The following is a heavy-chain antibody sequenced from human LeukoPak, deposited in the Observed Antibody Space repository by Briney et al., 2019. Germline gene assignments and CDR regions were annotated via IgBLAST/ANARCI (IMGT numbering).Heavy chain of an antibody. CDR2: IRYDGSNK. CDR3: AKGPYYDSSGYYWGVLDY. J-gene: IGHJ4*02. V-gene: IGHV3-30*02. D-gene: IGHD3-22*01. CDR1: GFTFSSYG. Sequence: GGSLRLSCAASGFTFSSYGMHWVRQAAGKGLEWVAFIRYDGSNKYYADSVKGRFTISRDNSKNTLYLQMNSLRAEDTAVYYCAKGPYYDSSGYYWGVLDYWGQGTLVTVSS.